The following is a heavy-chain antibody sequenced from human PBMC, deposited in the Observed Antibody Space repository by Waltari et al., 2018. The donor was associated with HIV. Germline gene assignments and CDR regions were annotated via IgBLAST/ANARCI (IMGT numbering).Heavy chain of an antibody. Sequence: QVQLQQWGAGLWKLPETLSPPPAVYVGSFSGYYWSWTRLHPGKGLEWIGKINHSGSTNYEPALKSRVTISVDTSKNQFSLKLSSVTAADTAVYYCARGRNDVLLWIRNWFDPWGQGTLVTVSS. V-gene: IGHV4-34*01. CDR3: ARGRNDVLLWIRNWFDP. D-gene: IGHD3-10*01. CDR2: INHSGST. J-gene: IGHJ5*02. CDR1: VGSFSGYY.